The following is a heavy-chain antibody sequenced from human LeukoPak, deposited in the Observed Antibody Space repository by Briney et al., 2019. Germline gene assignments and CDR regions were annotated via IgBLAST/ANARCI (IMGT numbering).Heavy chain of an antibody. J-gene: IGHJ4*02. D-gene: IGHD1-26*01. V-gene: IGHV3-9*01. CDR1: GCTFDDYS. CDR2: IGWNSDSI. CDR3: AKEISREWELRYY. Sequence: GGSLRLSCAASGCTFDDYSMHWVRQAPGKGLEWVSGIGWNSDSIGYADYVKGRFTISRDNAKKYLYLQMNSLKAEDTTLYYGAKEISREWELRYYWGQGTLVTVSS.